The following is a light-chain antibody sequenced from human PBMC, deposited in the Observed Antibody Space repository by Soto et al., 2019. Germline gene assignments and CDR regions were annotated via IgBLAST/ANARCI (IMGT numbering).Light chain of an antibody. CDR1: QTVTSSY. CDR3: QQYGGSPFT. CDR2: GAS. J-gene: IGKJ3*01. Sequence: EIVLTQSPGTLSLSPGERVTLSCRASQTVTSSYLGWYQQKPGQAPRLLISGASSRATGVPDRFSGSGSGTDFPLTISRLEPEDVAVYYCQQYGGSPFTFGPGTKVDIK. V-gene: IGKV3-20*01.